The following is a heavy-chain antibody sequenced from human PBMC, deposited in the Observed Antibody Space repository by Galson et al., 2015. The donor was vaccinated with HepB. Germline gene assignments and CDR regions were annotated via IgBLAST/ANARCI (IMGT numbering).Heavy chain of an antibody. J-gene: IGHJ4*02. CDR2: ISGSGGST. D-gene: IGHD3-10*01. Sequence: SLRLSCAASGFTFSSYAMSWVRQAPGKGLEWVSAISGSGGSTYYADSVRGRFTISRDNSKNTLYLQMNSLRAEDTAVYYCAKEGSITMVRGVIMSPDYWGQGTLVTVSS. V-gene: IGHV3-23*01. CDR3: AKEGSITMVRGVIMSPDY. CDR1: GFTFSSYA.